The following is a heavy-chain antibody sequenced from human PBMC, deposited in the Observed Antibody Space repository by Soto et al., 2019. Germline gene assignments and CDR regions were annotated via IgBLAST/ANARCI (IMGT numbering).Heavy chain of an antibody. CDR1: CGSISSYY. J-gene: IGHJ4*02. V-gene: IGHV4-59*01. D-gene: IGHD5-12*01. CDR3: ARDSDGYTDY. Sequence: SETLSLTCTVSCGSISSYYWSWIRQPPGKGLEWIGYIYYSGSTNYNPSLKSRVTISVDTSKNQFSLKLSSVTAADTAVYYCARDSDGYTDYWGQGTLVTVSS. CDR2: IYYSGST.